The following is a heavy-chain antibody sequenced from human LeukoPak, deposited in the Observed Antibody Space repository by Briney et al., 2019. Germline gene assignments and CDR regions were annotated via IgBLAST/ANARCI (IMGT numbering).Heavy chain of an antibody. J-gene: IGHJ5*02. CDR3: ARIDLELNRNWFDP. V-gene: IGHV1-69*13. D-gene: IGHD1-7*01. CDR1: GGTFSSYA. CDR2: IIPIFGTA. Sequence: VASVKVSCKASGGTFSSYAISWVRQAPGQGLEWMGGIIPIFGTANYAQKFQGRVTITADESTSTAYMELSSLRSEDTAVYYCARIDLELNRNWFDPWGQGTLVTVSS.